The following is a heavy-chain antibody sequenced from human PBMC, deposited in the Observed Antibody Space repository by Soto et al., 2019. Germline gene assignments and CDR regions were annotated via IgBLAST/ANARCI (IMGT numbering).Heavy chain of an antibody. D-gene: IGHD7-27*01. V-gene: IGHV1-3*01. CDR2: INAGYGNT. CDR1: GYTFSSYA. Sequence: VNVSFKASGYTFSSYAMHWVRQAPGQRLEWMGWINAGYGNTKSSQKFQDRVTISRDTSASTAYMELTSLRSEDTAVYYCARDTGDGTFDFWGQGTLVTVSS. J-gene: IGHJ4*02. CDR3: ARDTGDGTFDF.